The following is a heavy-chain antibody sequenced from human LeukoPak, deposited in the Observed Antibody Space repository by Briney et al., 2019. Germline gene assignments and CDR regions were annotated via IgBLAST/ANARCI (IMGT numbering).Heavy chain of an antibody. CDR3: ARGTVTTDLYYYYYYYMDV. V-gene: IGHV6-1*01. Sequence: SQTLSLNCAISGDSVSSNSAAWHWIRQSPSRGLEWLGRTYYRSKWYNDYAVSVKSRITINPDTSKNQFSLQLNSVTPEDTAVYYCARGTVTTDLYYYYYYYMDVWGKGTTVTVSS. J-gene: IGHJ6*03. D-gene: IGHD4-17*01. CDR1: GDSVSSNSAA. CDR2: TYYRSKWYN.